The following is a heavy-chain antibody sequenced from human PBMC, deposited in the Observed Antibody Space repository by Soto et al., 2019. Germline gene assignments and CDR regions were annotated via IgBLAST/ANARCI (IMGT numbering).Heavy chain of an antibody. J-gene: IGHJ2*01. D-gene: IGHD3-22*01. Sequence: EVQLLESGGGLVQPGGSLRLSCAASGFTFSSYAMSWVRQAPGKGLEWVSAISGSGGSTYYADSVKGRFTISRDNSKNTLYLQMNSLRAEDTAVYYCAKDRDYYDSSGYYPYWYFDLWGRGTLVTVSS. CDR3: AKDRDYYDSSGYYPYWYFDL. CDR1: GFTFSSYA. CDR2: ISGSGGST. V-gene: IGHV3-23*01.